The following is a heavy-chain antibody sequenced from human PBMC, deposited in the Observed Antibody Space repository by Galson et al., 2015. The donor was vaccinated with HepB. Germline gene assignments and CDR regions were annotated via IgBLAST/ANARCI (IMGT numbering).Heavy chain of an antibody. CDR1: GFTFSSYA. J-gene: IGHJ4*02. V-gene: IGHV3-23*01. CDR3: AKARGDYYDSSGVDY. D-gene: IGHD3-22*01. CDR2: IDGNGYST. Sequence: SLRLSCAASGFTFSSYAMSWVRQAPGKGLEWVSAIDGNGYSTYYADSVKGRFTISRDKSRNTLYLQMKSLRVEDTAVYYCAKARGDYYDSSGVDYWGQGTLVTVSS.